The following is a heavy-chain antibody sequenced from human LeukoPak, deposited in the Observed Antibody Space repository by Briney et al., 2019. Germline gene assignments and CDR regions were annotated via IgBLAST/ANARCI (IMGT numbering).Heavy chain of an antibody. V-gene: IGHV3-23*01. CDR3: ARVGLRYGGNAPDY. CDR2: ISVSVTST. J-gene: IGHJ4*02. Sequence: SGGSLRLSCAASGFAFSSYGMSWVRQAPGKGLDWVSTISVSVTSTYYADSVKGRFTISRDTSKNTLHLQMNSLRAEDTAVYYCARVGLRYGGNAPDYWGQGTLVTVSS. CDR1: GFAFSSYG. D-gene: IGHD4-23*01.